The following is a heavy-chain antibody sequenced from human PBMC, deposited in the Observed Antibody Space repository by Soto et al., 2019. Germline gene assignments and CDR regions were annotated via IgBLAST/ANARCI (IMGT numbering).Heavy chain of an antibody. V-gene: IGHV3-48*03. Sequence: QLVESGGRLIQTGGSMRLSCIGSEYSFSSFEMNWVRQAPGKGLEWVSYMSTSGADSKYPDSVKGRFTVSRDNSKNSLFLQMDSLRADDTAIYYCARTLGNWYFDLCGRGTLVTVSS. CDR3: ARTLGNWYFDL. D-gene: IGHD7-27*01. CDR1: EYSFSSFE. CDR2: MSTSGADS. J-gene: IGHJ2*01.